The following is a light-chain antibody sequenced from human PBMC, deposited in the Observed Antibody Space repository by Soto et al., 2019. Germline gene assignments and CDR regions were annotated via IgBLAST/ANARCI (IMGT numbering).Light chain of an antibody. V-gene: IGKV3-20*01. Sequence: MVVKQSPCTLCVCDGERSTLNCMSSQSVRSSYLAWYQQQPGQAPRLLIHGASRRATGIPGRFSGSGSGTDFTLIISIQAEDDFTEYCCQQDSILWTFRQGTNVDIK. CDR1: QSVRSSY. CDR3: QQDSILWT. J-gene: IGKJ1*01. CDR2: GAS.